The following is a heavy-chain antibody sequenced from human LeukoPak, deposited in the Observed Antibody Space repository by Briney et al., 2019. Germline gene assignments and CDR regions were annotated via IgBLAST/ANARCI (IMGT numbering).Heavy chain of an antibody. Sequence: GGSLRLSCAASGFAFSSYAMSWVRQAPGKGLEWVSTISGSGDYTYYADSVKGRFTISRDNSKNTLYLQMNSLRADDTAVYYCAKRGIAAAASFDYWGQGTLVTVSS. J-gene: IGHJ4*02. CDR3: AKRGIAAAASFDY. CDR1: GFAFSSYA. D-gene: IGHD6-13*01. V-gene: IGHV3-23*01. CDR2: ISGSGDYT.